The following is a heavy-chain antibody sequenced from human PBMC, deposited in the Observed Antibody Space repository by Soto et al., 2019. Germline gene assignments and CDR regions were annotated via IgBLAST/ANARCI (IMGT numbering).Heavy chain of an antibody. V-gene: IGHV3-15*01. J-gene: IGHJ4*02. CDR1: GFTFSNAW. D-gene: IGHD3-22*01. CDR2: IKSKTDGGTT. Sequence: PGGSLRLSCAASGFTFSNAWMSWVRQAPGKGLEWVGRIKSKTDGGTTDYAAPVKGRFTISRDDSKNTLYLQMNSLKTEDTAVYYCARGNYYDSSGNYAYFGLWGQGTLVTVSS. CDR3: ARGNYYDSSGNYAYFGL.